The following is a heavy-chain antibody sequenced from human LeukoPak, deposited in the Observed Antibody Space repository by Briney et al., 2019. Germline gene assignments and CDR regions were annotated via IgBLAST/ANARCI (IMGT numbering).Heavy chain of an antibody. D-gene: IGHD2-8*01. J-gene: IGHJ4*02. CDR1: GFTFSSYA. CDR2: ISDDGRHN. Sequence: GGSLRLSCAASGFTFSSYAMNWVRQAPGKGLEWVAVISDDGRHNYYADSVKGRFTISRDNSKSTLYLQMNSLRDDDSAAYFCARVYLERMTAGYFDHWGQGIQVTVSP. CDR3: ARVYLERMTAGYFDH. V-gene: IGHV3-30*04.